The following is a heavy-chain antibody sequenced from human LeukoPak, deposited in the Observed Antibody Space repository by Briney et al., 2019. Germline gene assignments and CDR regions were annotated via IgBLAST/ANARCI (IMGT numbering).Heavy chain of an antibody. CDR3: RIAAAGLTIPAY. CDR2: INSDGSST. J-gene: IGHJ4*02. D-gene: IGHD6-13*01. Sequence: GGSLRLSCAASGFTFSSYWMHWVRQAPGKGLVWVSRINSDGSSTSYADSVKGRFTISRDNAKNTLYLQMNSLRAEDTAVYYCRIAAAGLTIPAYWGQGTLVTVSS. CDR1: GFTFSSYW. V-gene: IGHV3-74*01.